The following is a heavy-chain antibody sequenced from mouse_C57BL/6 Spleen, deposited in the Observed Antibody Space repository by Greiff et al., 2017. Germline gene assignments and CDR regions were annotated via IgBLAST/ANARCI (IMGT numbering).Heavy chain of an antibody. V-gene: IGHV1-82*01. D-gene: IGHD4-1*01. Sequence: QVQLQQSGPELVKPGASVKISCKASGYAFSSSWMNWVKQRPGKGLEWIGRIYPGDGDTNYNGKFKGKATLTAGKSSSTAYMQLSSLTSEDSAVYFCATGWYFDVWGTGTTVTVSS. CDR1: GYAFSSSW. CDR2: IYPGDGDT. CDR3: ATGWYFDV. J-gene: IGHJ1*03.